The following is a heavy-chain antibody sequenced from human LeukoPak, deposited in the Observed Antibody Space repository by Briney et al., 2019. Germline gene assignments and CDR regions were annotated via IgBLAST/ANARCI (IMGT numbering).Heavy chain of an antibody. Sequence: SETLSLTCAVYGGSFSGYYWSWIRQPPGKGLEWIGEINHSGSTNYNPSLKSRVTISVDTSKNQFSLKLSSVTAADTAVYYCARDGGSYPKFDYWGQGTLVTVSS. V-gene: IGHV4-34*01. CDR3: ARDGGSYPKFDY. D-gene: IGHD1-26*01. CDR1: GGSFSGYY. CDR2: INHSGST. J-gene: IGHJ4*02.